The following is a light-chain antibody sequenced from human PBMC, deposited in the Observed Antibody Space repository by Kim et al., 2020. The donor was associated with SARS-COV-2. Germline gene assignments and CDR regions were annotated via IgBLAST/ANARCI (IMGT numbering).Light chain of an antibody. CDR3: QQYDTYLIT. CDR1: QRISRW. Sequence: DIQMTQSPSTLSASVGDRVTITCRASQRISRWLAWYQQKPGKAPNLLIYKASSLESGVPSRFSGSGSGTEFTLTISSLQPDDFATYFCQQYDTYLITFGQGTRLEIK. CDR2: KAS. J-gene: IGKJ5*01. V-gene: IGKV1-5*03.